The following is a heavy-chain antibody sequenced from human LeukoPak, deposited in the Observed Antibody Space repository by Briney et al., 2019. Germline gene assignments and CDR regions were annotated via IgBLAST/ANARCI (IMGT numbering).Heavy chain of an antibody. CDR3: ARDRGRRDSGGWYS. J-gene: IGHJ4*02. Sequence: SVKVSCKASGGTFSSYAISWVRQAPGHRLGWMGRIIPILGIANYAQKFQGRVTITADKSTSTAYMELSSLRSEDTAVYYCARDRGRRDSGGWYSWGQGTLVTVSS. CDR1: GGTFSSYA. CDR2: IIPILGIA. D-gene: IGHD6-19*01. V-gene: IGHV1-69*04.